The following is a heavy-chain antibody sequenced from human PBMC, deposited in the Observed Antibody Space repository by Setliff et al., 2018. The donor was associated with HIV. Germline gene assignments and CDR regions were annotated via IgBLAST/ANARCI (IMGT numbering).Heavy chain of an antibody. CDR2: INVNSGGT. V-gene: IGHV1-2*02. CDR1: GGTFSSYA. J-gene: IGHJ4*02. D-gene: IGHD4-17*01. CDR3: ARVRDYGGNFFDY. Sequence: ASVKVSCKASGGTFSSYAISWVRQAPGQGLEWMGWINVNSGGTKYAQKFQGRVTMTRDTSISTAYMEVSSLRSDDTAVYYCARVRDYGGNFFDYWGQGTLVTVSS.